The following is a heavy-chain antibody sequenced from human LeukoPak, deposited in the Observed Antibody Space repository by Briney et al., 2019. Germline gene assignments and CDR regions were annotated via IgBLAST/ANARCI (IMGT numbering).Heavy chain of an antibody. D-gene: IGHD3-22*01. Sequence: GGSLRLSCAASGFTFSTYWMTWVRQAPGKGLEWVANINQDGSEKYYVDSVKGRFTVSRDNAKNSLYLQMNSLRAEDTAVYYCARNLYYYDSSGYYYYWGQGTLVTVSS. CDR1: GFTFSTYW. CDR3: ARNLYYYDSSGYYYY. J-gene: IGHJ4*02. V-gene: IGHV3-7*01. CDR2: INQDGSEK.